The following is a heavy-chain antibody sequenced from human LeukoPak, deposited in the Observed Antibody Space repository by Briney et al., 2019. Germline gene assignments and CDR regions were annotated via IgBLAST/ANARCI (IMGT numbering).Heavy chain of an antibody. V-gene: IGHV3-23*01. J-gene: IGHJ4*02. CDR1: GFTFSSYA. CDR2: ISGSGGST. CDR3: AKDSYYDSSGSQDY. D-gene: IGHD3-22*01. Sequence: GGSLRLSCAASGFTFSSYAMSWVRQAPGKGLEWVSAISGSGGSTYYADSVKGRSTISRDNSKNTLYLQMNSLRAEDTAVYYCAKDSYYDSSGSQDYWGQGTLVTVSS.